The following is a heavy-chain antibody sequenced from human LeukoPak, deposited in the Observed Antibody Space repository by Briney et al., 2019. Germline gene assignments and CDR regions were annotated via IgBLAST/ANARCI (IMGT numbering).Heavy chain of an antibody. D-gene: IGHD6-13*01. Sequence: GASVKVSCKASGGTFSSYAISWVRQAPGQGLEWMGGIIPIFGTANYAQKFQGRVTITADESTSTAYMELSSLRSEDTAVYYCAREPIIAAARHDAFDIWGQGTMVTVSS. CDR1: GGTFSSYA. V-gene: IGHV1-69*13. CDR2: IIPIFGTA. CDR3: AREPIIAAARHDAFDI. J-gene: IGHJ3*02.